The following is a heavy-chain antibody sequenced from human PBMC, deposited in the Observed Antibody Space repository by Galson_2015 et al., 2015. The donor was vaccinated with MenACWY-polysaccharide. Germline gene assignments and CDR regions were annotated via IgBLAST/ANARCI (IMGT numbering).Heavy chain of an antibody. CDR2: MNPNSGNT. CDR1: GDTFTSYD. Sequence: SVKVSCKASGDTFTSYDINWVRQAPGQGLEWMGWMNPNSGNTGYPQKFQGRVTMTRNTSISTAYMELNSLRSEDTAVYYCARGFAPDGIAVAKVLNDFWGQGTLVTVSS. J-gene: IGHJ4*02. D-gene: IGHD6-19*01. CDR3: ARGFAPDGIAVAKVLNDF. V-gene: IGHV1-8*02.